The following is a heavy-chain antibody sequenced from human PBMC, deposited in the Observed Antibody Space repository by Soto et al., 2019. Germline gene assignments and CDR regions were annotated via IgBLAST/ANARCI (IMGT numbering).Heavy chain of an antibody. CDR1: GFTFSSYW. Sequence: GGSLRLSCAASGFTFSSYWMHWVRQAPGKGLVWVSRINSDGSSTSYADSVKGRFTISRDNAKNTLYLQMNSLRAEDTAVYYCARDRGYCISTSCYAGLIYYYYGMDVWGQGTTVTVSS. CDR2: INSDGSST. D-gene: IGHD2-2*01. V-gene: IGHV3-74*01. J-gene: IGHJ6*02. CDR3: ARDRGYCISTSCYAGLIYYYYGMDV.